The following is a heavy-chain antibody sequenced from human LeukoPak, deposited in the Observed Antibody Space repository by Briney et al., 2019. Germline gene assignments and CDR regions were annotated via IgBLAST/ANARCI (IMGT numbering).Heavy chain of an antibody. CDR3: ARVTGWFGELLYRYYFDY. D-gene: IGHD3-10*01. V-gene: IGHV4-30-4*01. CDR1: GRSISSGDYY. Sequence: SETLSLTCTVSGRSISSGDYYWSWIPQPPGKGLQWIRYIYYSGSTYYNPSLKSRVTISVDTSKNQFSLKLSSVTAADTAVYYCARVTGWFGELLYRYYFDYWGQGTLVTVSS. J-gene: IGHJ4*02. CDR2: IYYSGST.